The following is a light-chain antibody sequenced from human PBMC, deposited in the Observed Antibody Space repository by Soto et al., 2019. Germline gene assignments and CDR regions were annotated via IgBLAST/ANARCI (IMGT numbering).Light chain of an antibody. Sequence: QSVLTQPPSVSGAPGQRVTISCTGSSSNMGAGYDVHWDQQLPGTAPKLLIYGNSNRPSGVPDRFSGSKSGTSASLAITGLQAEDEADYYCQSYDSSLSGAVFGGGTQLTVL. J-gene: IGLJ7*01. CDR3: QSYDSSLSGAV. CDR1: SSNMGAGYD. V-gene: IGLV1-40*01. CDR2: GNS.